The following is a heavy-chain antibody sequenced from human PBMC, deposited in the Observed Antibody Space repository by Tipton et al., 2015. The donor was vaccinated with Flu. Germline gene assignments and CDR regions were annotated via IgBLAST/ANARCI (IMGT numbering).Heavy chain of an antibody. CDR2: INQDGSEK. D-gene: IGHD2-2*01. CDR1: EIIFNNYW. Sequence: GSLRLSCAASEIIFNNYWMTWVRQAPGKGLEWVANINQDGSEKYYVHSVRGRFTISGDVAKNSLFLHMSSLRAEDTAVYFCARTYCSTTRCYPKNYYHYHGMDVWGQGTTVTVSS. CDR3: ARTYCSTTRCYPKNYYHYHGMDV. J-gene: IGHJ6*02. V-gene: IGHV3-7*01.